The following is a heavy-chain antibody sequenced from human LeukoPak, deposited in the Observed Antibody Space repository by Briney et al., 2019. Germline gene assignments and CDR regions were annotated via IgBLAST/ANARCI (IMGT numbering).Heavy chain of an antibody. CDR1: GDSMTRGGYY. CDR2: IYHSGTT. D-gene: IGHD4-11*01. Sequence: SETLSLTCTVSGDSMTRGGYYWSWVRQHPGKGLEWIGFIYHSGTTFYNPSLEGRAAISVDTPQNQFSPKLTSVTAADTAVYYCARAVDYRNYFDYWGQGTLVTVSS. V-gene: IGHV4-31*03. J-gene: IGHJ4*02. CDR3: ARAVDYRNYFDY.